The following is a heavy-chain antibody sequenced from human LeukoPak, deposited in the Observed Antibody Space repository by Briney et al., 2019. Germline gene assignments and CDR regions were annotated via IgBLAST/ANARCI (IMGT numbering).Heavy chain of an antibody. CDR1: GGSISSGGYY. CDR2: IYYSGST. V-gene: IGHV4-31*03. J-gene: IGHJ4*02. Sequence: PSETLSLTCTVSGGSISSGGYYWSWIRQHPGKGLEWIGYIYYSGSTYYNPSLKSRVTISVDTSKNQFSLKLSSVTAADTAVYYCARRVYGSGSYYPFDYWGQGTLVTVSS. D-gene: IGHD3-10*01. CDR3: ARRVYGSGSYYPFDY.